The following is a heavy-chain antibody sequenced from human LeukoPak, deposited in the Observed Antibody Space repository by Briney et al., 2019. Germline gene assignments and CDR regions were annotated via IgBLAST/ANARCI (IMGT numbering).Heavy chain of an antibody. CDR2: IWYDGSNK. CDR1: GVTLRNYW. D-gene: IGHD3-22*01. V-gene: IGHV3-33*08. J-gene: IGHJ5*02. CDR3: ARGLHYYDSSGYPGWFDP. Sequence: PGGSLRLSCAASGVTLRNYWMHWVRQAPGKGLEWVAVIWYDGSNKYYADSVKGRFTISRDNSKNTLYLQMNSLRAEDTAVYYCARGLHYYDSSGYPGWFDPWGQGTLVTVSS.